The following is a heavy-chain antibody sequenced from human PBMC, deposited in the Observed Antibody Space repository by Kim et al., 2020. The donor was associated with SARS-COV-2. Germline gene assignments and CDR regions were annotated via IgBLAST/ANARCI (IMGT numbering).Heavy chain of an antibody. CDR2: ISSSSSTI. CDR1: GFTFSSYS. D-gene: IGHD3-22*01. J-gene: IGHJ3*02. CDR3: ARGLPRLIVDAFDI. Sequence: GGSLRLSCAASGFTFSSYSMNWVRQAPGKGLEWVSYISSSSSTIYYADSVKGRFTISRDNAKNSLYLQMNSLRDEDTAVYYCARGLPRLIVDAFDIWGQGTIVTVSS. V-gene: IGHV3-48*02.